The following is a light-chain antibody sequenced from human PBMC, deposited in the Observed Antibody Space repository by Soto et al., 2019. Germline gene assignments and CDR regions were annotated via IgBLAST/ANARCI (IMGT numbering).Light chain of an antibody. V-gene: IGLV2-14*01. CDR1: SSDVGGYNY. CDR3: SSYTSSSTLRV. Sequence: QSVLTQPASVSRSPGQSITISCTGTSSDVGGYNYVSWYQQHPGKAPKLMIYDVSNRPSGVSNRFSGSKSGNTASLTISGLQAEDEADYYCSSYTSSSTLRVFGTGTKVTVL. J-gene: IGLJ1*01. CDR2: DVS.